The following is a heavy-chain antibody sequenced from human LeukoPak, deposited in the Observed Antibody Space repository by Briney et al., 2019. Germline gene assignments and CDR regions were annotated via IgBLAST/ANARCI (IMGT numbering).Heavy chain of an antibody. CDR3: ARDLHGYCSGGSCYDWYFDL. Sequence: PSQTLSLTCAVSGGSTSSGGYSWSWIRQPPGKGLEWIGYIYHSGSTYYNPSPKSRVTISVDRSKNQFSLKLSSVTAADTAVYYCARDLHGYCSGGSCYDWYFDLWGRGTLVTVSS. D-gene: IGHD2-15*01. CDR2: IYHSGST. V-gene: IGHV4-30-2*01. J-gene: IGHJ2*01. CDR1: GGSTSSGGYS.